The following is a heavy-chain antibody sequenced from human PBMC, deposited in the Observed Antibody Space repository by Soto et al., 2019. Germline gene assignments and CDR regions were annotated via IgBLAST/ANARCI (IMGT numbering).Heavy chain of an antibody. CDR2: INPNSGGT. J-gene: IGHJ4*02. V-gene: IGHV1-2*02. CDR1: GYTFTGYY. Sequence: ASVKVSCKASGYTFTGYYMHWVRQAPGQGLEWMGWINPNSGGTNYAQKFQGRVTMTRDTSISTAYMELSRLRSDDTAVYYCARGYSSGWSGGYFDYWGQGTLVTVSS. CDR3: ARGYSSGWSGGYFDY. D-gene: IGHD6-19*01.